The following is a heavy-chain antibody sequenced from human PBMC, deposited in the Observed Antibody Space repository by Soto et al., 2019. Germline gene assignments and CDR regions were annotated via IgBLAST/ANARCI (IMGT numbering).Heavy chain of an antibody. CDR2: IYHSGST. Sequence: QVQLQESGPGLVKPSGTLSLTCAVSGGSISSSNWWSWVRQPPGKGLEWIGEIYHSGSTNYNPSLKRRVTISVDKSKNQFSLKLSSVTAADTAVYYCARVNSGYALLRRQFDYWGQGTLVTVSS. V-gene: IGHV4-4*02. J-gene: IGHJ4*02. CDR3: ARVNSGYALLRRQFDY. D-gene: IGHD5-12*01. CDR1: GGSISSSNW.